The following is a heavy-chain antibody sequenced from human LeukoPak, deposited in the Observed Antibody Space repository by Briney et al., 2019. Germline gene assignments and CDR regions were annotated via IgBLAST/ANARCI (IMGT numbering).Heavy chain of an antibody. J-gene: IGHJ4*02. CDR1: GYTFTSYD. D-gene: IGHD3-9*01. CDR3: ARGLRYFDWSPFDY. V-gene: IGHV1-8*01. CDR2: MNPNSGNT. Sequence: GASVKVSCKASGYTFTSYDINWVRQATGQGLEWMGWMNPNSGNTGYAKKFQGRVTMTRNTSISTAYMELSSLRSEDTAVYYCARGLRYFDWSPFDYWGQGTLVTVSS.